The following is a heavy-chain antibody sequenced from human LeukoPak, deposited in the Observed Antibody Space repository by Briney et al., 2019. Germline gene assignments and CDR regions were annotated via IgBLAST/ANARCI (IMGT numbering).Heavy chain of an antibody. V-gene: IGHV4-38-2*02. CDR2: IYHSGST. J-gene: IGHJ6*03. CDR3: AREYSARGSYLYYYYYYYMDV. Sequence: SETLSLTCTVSGYSISSGYYWGWIRQPPGKGLEWIGSIYHSGSTYYNPSLKSRVTISVDTSKNQFSLKLSSVTAADTAVYYCAREYSARGSYLYYYYYYYMDVWGKGTTVTVSS. D-gene: IGHD1-26*01. CDR1: GYSISSGYY.